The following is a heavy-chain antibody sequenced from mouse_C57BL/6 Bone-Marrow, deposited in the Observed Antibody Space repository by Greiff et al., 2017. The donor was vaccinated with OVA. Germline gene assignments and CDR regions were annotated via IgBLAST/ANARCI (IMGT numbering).Heavy chain of an antibody. J-gene: IGHJ1*03. CDR1: GYSITSGYY. D-gene: IGHD2-14*01. V-gene: IGHV3-6*01. CDR2: ISYDGSN. Sequence: ESGPGLVKPSQSLSLTCSVTGYSITSGYYWNWIRQFPGNKLEWMGYISYDGSNNYNPSLKNRISITRDTSKNQFFLKLNSVTTEDTATYYCAREGIWRYFDVWGTGTTVTVSS. CDR3: AREGIWRYFDV.